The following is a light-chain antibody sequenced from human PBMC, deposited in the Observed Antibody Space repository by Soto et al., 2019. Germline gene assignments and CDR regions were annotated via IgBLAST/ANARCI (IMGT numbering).Light chain of an antibody. V-gene: IGLV2-11*01. CDR1: SSDVGAYHF. CDR3: FSYAGSYTFDV. CDR2: AVT. J-gene: IGLJ1*01. Sequence: QSALPQPRSVSVAPGPSVSISCTGTSSDVGAYHFVSWYQQHPGKAPRLLIYAVTKRPAAVPARFSGSKSGNTASLTISGLQAEDEADYSCFSYAGSYTFDVCGTGTKLTVL.